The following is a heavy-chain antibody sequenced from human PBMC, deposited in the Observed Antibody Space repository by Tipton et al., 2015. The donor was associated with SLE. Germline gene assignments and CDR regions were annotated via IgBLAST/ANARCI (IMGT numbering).Heavy chain of an antibody. CDR1: GGSISSYY. Sequence: TLSLTCTASGGSISSYYWSWIRQPPGKGLEWIGYIYYSGSTNYNPSLKSRVTISVDTSKNQFSLKLSSVTAADTAVYYCARVGSGVDYWGQGTLVTVSS. CDR2: IYYSGST. CDR3: ARVGSGVDY. J-gene: IGHJ4*02. D-gene: IGHD3-10*01. V-gene: IGHV4-59*01.